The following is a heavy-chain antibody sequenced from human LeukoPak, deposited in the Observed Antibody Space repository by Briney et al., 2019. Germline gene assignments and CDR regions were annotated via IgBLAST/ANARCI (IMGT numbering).Heavy chain of an antibody. CDR3: ANSQNYYDSSGYYEY. CDR1: GFTFSSYG. D-gene: IGHD3-22*01. Sequence: GGSLRLSCAASGFTFSSYGMHWVRQAPGEGLEWVAVISYDGSNKYYADSVKGRFTISRDNSKNTLYLQMNSLRAEDTAVYYCANSQNYYDSSGYYEYWGQGTLVTVSS. V-gene: IGHV3-30*18. CDR2: ISYDGSNK. J-gene: IGHJ4*02.